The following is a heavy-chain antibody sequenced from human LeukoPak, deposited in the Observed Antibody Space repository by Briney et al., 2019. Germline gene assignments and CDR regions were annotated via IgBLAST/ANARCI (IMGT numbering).Heavy chain of an antibody. D-gene: IGHD3-9*01. CDR3: AKEQHGGNFDWLLPRYYFNS. CDR2: IGSSSSTI. J-gene: IGHJ4*02. V-gene: IGHV3-48*01. Sequence: GGSLRLSCAASGFTFSSYSMNWVRQAPGKGLEWVSYIGSSSSTIYYGDSVKGRFTISRDNSKNTLYLHMSSLRAEDTAFYYCAKEQHGGNFDWLLPRYYFNSWGQGTLVTVSS. CDR1: GFTFSSYS.